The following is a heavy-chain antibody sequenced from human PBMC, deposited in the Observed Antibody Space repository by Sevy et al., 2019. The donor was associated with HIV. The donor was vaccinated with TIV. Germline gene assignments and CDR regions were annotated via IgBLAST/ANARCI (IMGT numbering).Heavy chain of an antibody. J-gene: IGHJ4*02. D-gene: IGHD5-12*01. CDR3: ARVYSGYALYYFDY. V-gene: IGHV3-48*03. CDR1: GFTFSSYE. CDR2: ISSSGSTI. Sequence: GGSLRLSCAASGFTFSSYEMNWVRQAPGKGLEWVSYISSSGSTIYYADSVKGRFTISRDNAKNSLYLQMNSLRAEDTAVYYCARVYSGYALYYFDYWGQGTLVTVSS.